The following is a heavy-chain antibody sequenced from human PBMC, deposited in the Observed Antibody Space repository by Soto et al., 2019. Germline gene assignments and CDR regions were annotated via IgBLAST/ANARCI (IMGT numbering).Heavy chain of an antibody. CDR3: ARDLDGSGSYYTNY. V-gene: IGHV1-69*06. CDR1: GGTFSSYA. J-gene: IGHJ4*02. D-gene: IGHD3-10*01. CDR2: IIPIFGTA. Sequence: EASVKVSCKASGGTFSSYAISWVRQAPGQGLEWMGGIIPIFGTANYAQKFQGRVTITADKSTSTAYMELRSLRSDDTAVYFCARDLDGSGSYYTNYWGQGTLVTVSS.